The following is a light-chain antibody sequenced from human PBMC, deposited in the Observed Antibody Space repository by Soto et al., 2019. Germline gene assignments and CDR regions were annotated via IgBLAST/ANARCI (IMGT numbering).Light chain of an antibody. CDR3: QKYNSAPPIT. V-gene: IGKV1-5*03. J-gene: IGKJ5*01. CDR1: QTISSW. CDR2: KAS. Sequence: DIQMTQSPSTLSGSVGDRVTITCRASQTISSWLAWYQQKPGKAPKLLIYKASSLESGVPSRFSGSGSGTEFTLTISSLQPEDVATYYCQKYNSAPPITFGQGTRLEIK.